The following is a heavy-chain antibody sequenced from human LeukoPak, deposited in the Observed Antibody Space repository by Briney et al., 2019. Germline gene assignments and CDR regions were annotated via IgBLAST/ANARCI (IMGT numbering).Heavy chain of an antibody. CDR1: GFTFSDYY. V-gene: IGHV3-11*04. CDR3: ARDTDDFQGLDI. CDR2: ISSSGSTI. D-gene: IGHD3-3*01. J-gene: IGHJ3*02. Sequence: GGSLRLSCAASGFTFSDYYMSWIRQAPGKGLEWVSYISSSGSTIYYADSVKGRFTISRGNNKKSVYLQMNSLRAEDTAVYYCARDTDDFQGLDIWGQGTRVTVSS.